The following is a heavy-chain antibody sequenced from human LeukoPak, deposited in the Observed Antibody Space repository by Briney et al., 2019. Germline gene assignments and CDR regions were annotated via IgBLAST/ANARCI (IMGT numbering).Heavy chain of an antibody. Sequence: GRSLRLSCAASGFIFSNDAMHWVRQAPGKGLEWVAFIWFDGSNKHYADSVRGRFTISRDNSEDTLYLQMNSLRAEDTAVYYCVRDPSGSGFAFDSWGQGALVTVSS. D-gene: IGHD1-1*01. J-gene: IGHJ4*02. CDR1: GFIFSNDA. CDR2: IWFDGSNK. CDR3: VRDPSGSGFAFDS. V-gene: IGHV3-33*01.